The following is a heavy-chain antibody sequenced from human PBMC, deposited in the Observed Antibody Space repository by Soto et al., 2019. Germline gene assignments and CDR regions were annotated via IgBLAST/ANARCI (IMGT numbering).Heavy chain of an antibody. CDR2: INVGTGTT. J-gene: IGHJ6*02. CDR1: GYIFTSYP. CDR3: VRGAGSCGGDCWNDYYYPMDV. D-gene: IGHD2-21*02. Sequence: QVQLVQSGAEVKKPGAPVKVSCKASGYIFTSYPLHWVRQAPEQRLEWMAWINVGTGTTKYSQKFQGRVTFARDTSASKVYMELSSLTSEDTAVYYCVRGAGSCGGDCWNDYYYPMDVWGQGTMVTVSS. V-gene: IGHV1-3*01.